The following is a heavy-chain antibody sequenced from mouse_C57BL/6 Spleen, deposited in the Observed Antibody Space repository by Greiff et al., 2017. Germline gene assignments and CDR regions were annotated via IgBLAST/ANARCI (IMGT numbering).Heavy chain of an antibody. V-gene: IGHV5-9*04. CDR1: GFTFRSYT. D-gene: IGHD1-1*01. J-gene: IGHJ1*03. CDR3: ARLSITTPWYFEV. CDR2: ISGGGGNT. Sequence: EVQLVASGGGLVKPGGSLKLSCAASGFTFRSYTMSWVRQTPEKRLEWVATISGGGGNTYYPDSVKGRFTISRDNANNTLYLQMSSLRSEDTAVYYCARLSITTPWYFEVWGTETKVTVAS.